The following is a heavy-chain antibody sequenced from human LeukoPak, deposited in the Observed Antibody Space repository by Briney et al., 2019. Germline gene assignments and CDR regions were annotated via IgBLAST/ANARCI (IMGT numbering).Heavy chain of an antibody. CDR2: ITPEKTF. CDR1: GFSISDHF. J-gene: IGHJ4*02. Sequence: GGSLRLSCAASGFSISDHFMSWVRQAPGKAPEWVSYITPEKTFHYLDSVKGRFTISRDNAKNSLYLQMNSLSAEDTAVYYCARVPGGYDTLYDYWGQGTLVTVSS. CDR3: ARVPGGYDTLYDY. D-gene: IGHD5-12*01. V-gene: IGHV3-69-1*02.